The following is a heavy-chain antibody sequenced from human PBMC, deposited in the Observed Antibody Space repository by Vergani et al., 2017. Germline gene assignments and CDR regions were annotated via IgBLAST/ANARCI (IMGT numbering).Heavy chain of an antibody. CDR2: ISSSGSTI. CDR1: GFTFSSYS. Sequence: EVQLVESGGGLVQPGGSLRLSCAASGFTFSSYSMNWVRQAPGKGLEWVSYISSSGSTIYYADSVKGRFTISRDNAKNSLYLQMNSLRAEDTAVYYCARIYDFWSGGYYDYWGQGTLVTVSS. D-gene: IGHD3-3*01. CDR3: ARIYDFWSGGYYDY. V-gene: IGHV3-48*04. J-gene: IGHJ4*02.